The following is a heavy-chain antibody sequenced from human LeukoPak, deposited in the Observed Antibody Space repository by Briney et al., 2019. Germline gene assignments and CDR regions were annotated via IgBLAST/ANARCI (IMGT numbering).Heavy chain of an antibody. J-gene: IGHJ4*02. CDR1: GLTFSSYA. CDR3: ARDSLFDTSGYLQRNCDY. V-gene: IGHV3-23*01. CDR2: ISASGGSP. D-gene: IGHD3-22*01. Sequence: GGSLRLSCSASGLTFSSYAMSWVRQAPGRGLGWVSVISASGGSPSYAHSVKGRFTITRDNSKNTLYLQMDSLRAEDTAVYYCARDSLFDTSGYLQRNCDYWGQGTLVTVSS.